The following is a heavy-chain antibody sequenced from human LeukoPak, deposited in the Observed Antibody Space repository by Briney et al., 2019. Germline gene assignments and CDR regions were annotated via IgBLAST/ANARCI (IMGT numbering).Heavy chain of an antibody. CDR3: ARDLGQRRYYYYYMDV. Sequence: GGSLRLSCAASGFTFSSHVMSWVRQAPGKGLEWVSAISGSGGRTYYADSVKGRFTISRDNSKNTLYLQMNSLRAEDTAVYYCARDLGQRRYYYYYMDVWGKGTTVTVSS. J-gene: IGHJ6*03. V-gene: IGHV3-23*01. CDR1: GFTFSSHV. CDR2: ISGSGGRT. D-gene: IGHD6-25*01.